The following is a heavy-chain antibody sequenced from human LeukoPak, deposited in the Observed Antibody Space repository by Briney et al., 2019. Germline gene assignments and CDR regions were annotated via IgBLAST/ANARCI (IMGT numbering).Heavy chain of an antibody. V-gene: IGHV3-23*01. D-gene: IGHD3-3*01. Sequence: GGSLRLSCAASGFTFSGYAMSWVRQAPGKGLEWVSAVSGGGGSAYYADSVKGRFTISRDNSKNTLYLQTNSLKVEDTAVYFCAKIGDYDFWSGPNAGHFDYWGQGTLVTVSS. J-gene: IGHJ4*02. CDR2: VSGGGGSA. CDR3: AKIGDYDFWSGPNAGHFDY. CDR1: GFTFSGYA.